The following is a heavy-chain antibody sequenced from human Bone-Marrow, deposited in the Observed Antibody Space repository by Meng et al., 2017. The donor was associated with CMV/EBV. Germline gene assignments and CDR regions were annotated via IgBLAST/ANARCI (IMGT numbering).Heavy chain of an antibody. CDR3: AKESNGIAVPVTLHYFDI. J-gene: IGHJ4*02. V-gene: IGHV3-43D*03. CDR2: ISWDGGNT. Sequence: GESLKISCAASGFTFDDYAMHWVRQAPGKGLEWVSLISWDGGNTYYADSVKGRFTISRDNSKNPLYMQMNSLRAEDTAMYYCAKESNGIAVPVTLHYFDIWGRGTLVTVSS. D-gene: IGHD6-19*01. CDR1: GFTFDDYA.